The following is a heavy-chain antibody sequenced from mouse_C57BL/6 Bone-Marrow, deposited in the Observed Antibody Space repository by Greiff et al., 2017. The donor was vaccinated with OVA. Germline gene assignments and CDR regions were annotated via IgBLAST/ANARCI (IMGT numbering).Heavy chain of an antibody. CDR3: ARGGYYYAMDY. J-gene: IGHJ4*01. Sequence: QVQLQQSVPGLVQPSPCLSITCPVSGFSLTRYCVHWFRHSPGTVLALLGVIWSGGSTDYNAAFISRLSISKDNSKSQVFFKMNSLQADDTAIYYCARGGYYYAMDYWGQGTSVTVSS. CDR1: GFSLTRYC. D-gene: IGHD2-2*01. CDR2: IWSGGST. V-gene: IGHV2-2*01.